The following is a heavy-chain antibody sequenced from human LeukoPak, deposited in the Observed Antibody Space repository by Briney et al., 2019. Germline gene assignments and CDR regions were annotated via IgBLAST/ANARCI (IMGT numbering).Heavy chain of an antibody. CDR3: ARTCGGDCGGSYFDY. J-gene: IGHJ4*02. D-gene: IGHD2-21*02. Sequence: GGSLRLSCAASGFTFSSYSMNWVRQAPGKGLEWVSYISSSSSTIYYADSVKGRFTISRDNAKNSLYLQMNSLRDEDTAVYYCARTCGGDCGGSYFDYWGQGTLVTVSS. V-gene: IGHV3-48*02. CDR2: ISSSSSTI. CDR1: GFTFSSYS.